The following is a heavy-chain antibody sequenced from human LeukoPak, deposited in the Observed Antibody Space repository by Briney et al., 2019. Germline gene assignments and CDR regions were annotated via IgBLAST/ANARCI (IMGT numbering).Heavy chain of an antibody. D-gene: IGHD2-2*01. Sequence: GGSLRLSCAGSGFTFNNYAMSWVRRTPGKGLEWVSTIMIGGDGKHYADSVKGRFTISRDRSESTLYLQMNGLRADDTAVYYCVRAAPRDFSPASCSLFDTWGQGTLVTVSS. J-gene: IGHJ4*02. V-gene: IGHV3-23*01. CDR1: GFTFNNYA. CDR2: IMIGGDGK. CDR3: VRAAPRDFSPASCSLFDT.